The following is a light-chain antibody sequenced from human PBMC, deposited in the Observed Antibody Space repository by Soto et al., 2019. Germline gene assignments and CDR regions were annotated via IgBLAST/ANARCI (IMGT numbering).Light chain of an antibody. Sequence: EIVLTQSPGTLSLYAGERATLSCRASQIASNTYLAWYQQKPGQAPRLLIYRTSSRATGIPDRFSGSGSGTDFTLTISRLEPEDFAVYYCQLYGTSPQSTFGQGTNLEIK. CDR1: QIASNTY. J-gene: IGKJ2*02. CDR2: RTS. CDR3: QLYGTSPQST. V-gene: IGKV3-20*01.